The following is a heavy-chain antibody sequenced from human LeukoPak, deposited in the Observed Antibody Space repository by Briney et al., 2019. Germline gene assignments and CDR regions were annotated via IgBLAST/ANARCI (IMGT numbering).Heavy chain of an antibody. CDR2: ISAYNGNT. CDR3: ARDLLSWGSGQEVEYFDL. CDR1: GYTFTSYG. V-gene: IGHV1-18*01. D-gene: IGHD7-27*01. Sequence: GASVKVSCKASGYTFTSYGISWVRQAPGQGLEWMGWISAYNGNTNYAQKLQGRVTMTTDTSTSTAYMELRSLRSDDTAFYYCARDLLSWGSGQEVEYFDLWGRGTLVTVSS. J-gene: IGHJ2*01.